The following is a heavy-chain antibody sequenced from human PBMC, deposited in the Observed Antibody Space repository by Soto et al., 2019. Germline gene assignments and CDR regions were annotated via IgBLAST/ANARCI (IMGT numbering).Heavy chain of an antibody. CDR3: ARDTVDIVATTLYYFDY. D-gene: IGHD5-12*01. CDR1: GYTFTSYG. CDR2: ISAYNGNT. Sequence: ASVKFSCKASGYTFTSYGISWVRRAPGQGLEWMGWISAYNGNTNYAQKLQGRVTMTTDTSTSTAYMELRSLRSDDTAVYYCARDTVDIVATTLYYFDYWGQGTLVTVSS. V-gene: IGHV1-18*04. J-gene: IGHJ4*02.